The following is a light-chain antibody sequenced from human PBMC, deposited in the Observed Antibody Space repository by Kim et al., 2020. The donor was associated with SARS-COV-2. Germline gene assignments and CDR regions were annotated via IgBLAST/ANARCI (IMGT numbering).Light chain of an antibody. Sequence: QSVLTQPPSVSAAPGQKVTISCSGSSSNIGDNYVSWYQQLPGTVPKPLIYDNNKRPSGIPDRFSGSKSGTSATLGITGLQTGDEADFYCGTWDSGLSAVVFGEGTKVTVL. V-gene: IGLV1-51*01. CDR1: SSNIGDNY. CDR2: DNN. CDR3: GTWDSGLSAVV. J-gene: IGLJ2*01.